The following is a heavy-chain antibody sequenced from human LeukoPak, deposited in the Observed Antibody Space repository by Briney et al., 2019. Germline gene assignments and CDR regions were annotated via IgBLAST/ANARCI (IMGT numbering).Heavy chain of an antibody. CDR3: ARDTLPDSSGYYYVGY. D-gene: IGHD3-22*01. J-gene: IGHJ4*02. CDR1: GFTFSSYG. V-gene: IGHV3-33*01. Sequence: GGSLRLSCAASGFTFSSYGMHGVRQAPGKGLEGVAVIWYDGSNKYHADSVKGRFTISRDNYKNTLYLQMNSLRAEDTAVYYCARDTLPDSSGYYYVGYWGQGTLVTVSS. CDR2: IWYDGSNK.